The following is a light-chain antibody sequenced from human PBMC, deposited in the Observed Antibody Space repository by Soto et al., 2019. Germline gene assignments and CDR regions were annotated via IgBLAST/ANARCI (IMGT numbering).Light chain of an antibody. Sequence: EIVLTQSPAALSLSPGGRATLACRVSQSINIYLAWYQQKLGQAPRLLIYDASIRSTGIPARFSGSGSGTAFTLAISSLVPEDVGVYYCQQRYSWPLTFGGGTKVEIK. J-gene: IGKJ4*01. CDR2: DAS. V-gene: IGKV3-11*01. CDR1: QSINIY. CDR3: QQRYSWPLT.